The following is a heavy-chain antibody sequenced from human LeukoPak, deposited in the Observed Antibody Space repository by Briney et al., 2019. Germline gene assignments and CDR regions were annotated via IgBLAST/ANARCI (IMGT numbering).Heavy chain of an antibody. J-gene: IGHJ6*02. Sequence: GGSLRLSCAASGFTFSSYSMNWVRQAPGKGLEWVSSISSSSSYIYYADSVKGRFTISRDNAKNSLYLQMNSLGAEDTAVYYCARPQPMVASPNLDYYYYYGMDVWGQGTTVTVSS. CDR2: ISSSSSYI. D-gene: IGHD5-12*01. CDR1: GFTFSSYS. V-gene: IGHV3-21*01. CDR3: ARPQPMVASPNLDYYYYYGMDV.